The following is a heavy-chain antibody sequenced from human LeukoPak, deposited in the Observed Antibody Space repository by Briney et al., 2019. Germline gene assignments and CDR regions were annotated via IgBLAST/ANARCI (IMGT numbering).Heavy chain of an antibody. CDR3: AKDRSCTNDICHGDFDY. J-gene: IGHJ4*02. CDR2: ISGSGGST. CDR1: GFTFSTYW. Sequence: GGSLRLSCAASGFTFSTYWMSWVRQAPGKGLEWVSSISGSGGSTYSTDSVKGRFTISRDNSKNTLYLQMNSLRAEDTALYYCAKDRSCTNDICHGDFDYWGQGTLVTVSS. D-gene: IGHD2-8*01. V-gene: IGHV3-23*01.